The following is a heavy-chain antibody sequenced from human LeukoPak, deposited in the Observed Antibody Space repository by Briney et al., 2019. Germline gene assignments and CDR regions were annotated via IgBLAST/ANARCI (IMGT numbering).Heavy chain of an antibody. CDR2: INPKSGGT. V-gene: IGHV1-2*02. J-gene: IGHJ4*02. Sequence: GASVKVSCTASGYTFTSYDINWVRQATGQGLEWMGWINPKSGGTNYAQKFQGRVTMTRDTSISTAYMELSRLRSDDTAVNYCATYGDYSFFDYWGQGTLVTVSS. D-gene: IGHD4-17*01. CDR3: ATYGDYSFFDY. CDR1: GYTFTSYD.